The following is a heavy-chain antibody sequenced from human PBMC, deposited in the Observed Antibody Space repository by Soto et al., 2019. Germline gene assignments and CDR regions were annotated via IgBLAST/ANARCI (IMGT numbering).Heavy chain of an antibody. D-gene: IGHD4-17*01. V-gene: IGHV3-11*01. CDR2: ISSSGTGI. CDR1: GFTFSDYY. Sequence: GGSLRLSCAASGFTFSDYYMTWIRQAPGKGLEWVSYISSSGTGIYYPDSVKGRFTISRDNAKNSLYLQMNSLKVEDTAVYYCARATTVTDYWGQGALVTVSS. J-gene: IGHJ4*02. CDR3: ARATTVTDY.